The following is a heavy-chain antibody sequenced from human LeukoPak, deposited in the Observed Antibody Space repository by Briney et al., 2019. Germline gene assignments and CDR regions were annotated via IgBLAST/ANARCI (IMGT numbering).Heavy chain of an antibody. CDR1: GFTFSSYA. Sequence: GGSLRLSCAASGFTFSSYAMSWVRQAPGKGLEWVSTISGSGGSTDYAESVKGRFTISRDNSKNTLYLQMNSLRAEDTAVYYCARDGRSGNFDKWGQGTLVSVSS. CDR2: ISGSGGST. J-gene: IGHJ4*02. V-gene: IGHV3-23*01. CDR3: ARDGRSGNFDK. D-gene: IGHD1-26*01.